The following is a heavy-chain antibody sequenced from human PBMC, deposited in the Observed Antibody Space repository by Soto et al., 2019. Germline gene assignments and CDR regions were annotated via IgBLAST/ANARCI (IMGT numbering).Heavy chain of an antibody. Sequence: QVQLVESGGGVVQPGRSLRLSCAASGFTFSSYGMHWVRQAPGKGLEWVAIIWYDGSKKYYGDSVKGRFTISRDNSKNTLFLQMNNLRAEDTAVYYCARPDFHGSKEWYFDYWGQGTLVTVSS. V-gene: IGHV3-33*01. CDR1: GFTFSSYG. CDR3: ARPDFHGSKEWYFDY. CDR2: IWYDGSKK. D-gene: IGHD3-3*01. J-gene: IGHJ4*02.